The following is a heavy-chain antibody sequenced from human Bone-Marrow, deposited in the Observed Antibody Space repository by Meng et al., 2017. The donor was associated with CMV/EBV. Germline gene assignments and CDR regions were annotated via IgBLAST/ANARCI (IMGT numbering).Heavy chain of an antibody. D-gene: IGHD6-6*01. CDR2: IYYSGST. J-gene: IGHJ5*02. CDR1: GGSISSSSYY. V-gene: IGHV4-39*07. Sequence: SETLSLTCTVSGGSISSSSYYWGWIRQPPGKGLEWIGSIYYSGSTYYNPSLKSRVTISVDTSKNQFSLKLSSVTAADTAVYYCAIPRGIAARPWNWFDPWGQGNRVNGSS. CDR3: AIPRGIAARPWNWFDP.